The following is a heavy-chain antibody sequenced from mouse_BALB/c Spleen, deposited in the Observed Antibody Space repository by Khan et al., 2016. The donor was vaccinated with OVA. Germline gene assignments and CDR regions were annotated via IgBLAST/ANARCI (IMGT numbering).Heavy chain of an antibody. CDR1: GYSITSGYG. D-gene: IGHD1-2*01. CDR3: AGTARIKY. V-gene: IGHV3-2*02. CDR2: ISYSGST. J-gene: IGHJ2*01. Sequence: EVQLQESGPGLVKPSQSLSLTCTVTGYSITSGYGWNWIRQFPGNKLEWMGYISYSGSTNYKPSLKSRITITRDTSKNQFFLQLNSVTTEDTATYYCAGTARIKYWGQGTTLTVSS.